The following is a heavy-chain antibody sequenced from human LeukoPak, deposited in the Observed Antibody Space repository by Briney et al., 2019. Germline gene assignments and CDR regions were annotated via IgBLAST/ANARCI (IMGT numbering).Heavy chain of an antibody. D-gene: IGHD2-15*01. CDR3: ARGDYCSGGSCYSDY. Sequence: ASVKVSCKASGYTFTSYDINWVRQATGQGLEWMGWMNSNSGNTGYAQKFQGRVTMTRNTSISTAYMELSSLRSEDTAVYYCARGDYCSGGSCYSDYWGQGTLVTVSS. J-gene: IGHJ4*02. CDR2: MNSNSGNT. CDR1: GYTFTSYD. V-gene: IGHV1-8*01.